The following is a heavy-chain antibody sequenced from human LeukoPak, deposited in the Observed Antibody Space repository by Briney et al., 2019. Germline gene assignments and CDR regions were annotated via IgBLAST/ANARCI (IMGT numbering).Heavy chain of an antibody. D-gene: IGHD3-3*01. CDR3: ARGDRNDFWSGYHSYFDY. CDR1: GGSFSGYY. J-gene: IGHJ4*02. CDR2: INHSGST. Sequence: SETLSLTCAVYGGSFSGYYWSWIRQPPGKGLEWIGEINHSGSTNYNPSLKSRVTISVDTSKNQFSLKLSSVTAADTAVYYCARGDRNDFWSGYHSYFDYWGQGTLVTVSS. V-gene: IGHV4-34*01.